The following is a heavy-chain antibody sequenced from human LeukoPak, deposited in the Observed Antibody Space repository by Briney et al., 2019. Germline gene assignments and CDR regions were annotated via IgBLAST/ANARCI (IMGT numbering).Heavy chain of an antibody. Sequence: ASVKVSCTASGYTFTGYYMHWVRQAPGQGLEWMGWINPNSGGTNYAQKFQGRVTMTRDTSISTAYMELSRLRSDDTAVYYCARKLRSGSYFNWFDPWGQGTLVTVSS. J-gene: IGHJ5*02. V-gene: IGHV1-2*02. D-gene: IGHD1-26*01. CDR2: INPNSGGT. CDR1: GYTFTGYY. CDR3: ARKLRSGSYFNWFDP.